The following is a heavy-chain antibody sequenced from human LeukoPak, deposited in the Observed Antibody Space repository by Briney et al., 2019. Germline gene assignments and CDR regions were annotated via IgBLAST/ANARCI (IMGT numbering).Heavy chain of an antibody. CDR2: IYYSVST. J-gene: IGHJ4*02. CDR3: ARVMSGSYHDY. D-gene: IGHD1-26*01. V-gene: IGHV4-39*02. Sequence: PSETLSLTCTVSGGSISSSSYYWGWIRQPPGKGLEWIGSIYYSVSTYYNPSLKSRVTISVDTSRNHFSLKLTSLTPTKRPVYYCARVMSGSYHDYWGQGTLVTVSS. CDR1: GGSISSSSYY.